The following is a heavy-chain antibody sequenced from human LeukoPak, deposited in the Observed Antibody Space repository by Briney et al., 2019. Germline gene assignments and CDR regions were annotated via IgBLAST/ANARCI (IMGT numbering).Heavy chain of an antibody. CDR2: ISRSGSTK. Sequence: GGSLRLSCAASGFTFSDYNMRWIRQAPGKGLEWVSSISRSGSTKYYADSVKGRFTISRDNAKNSLFLQINSLRPEDTAVYYCAKEGGYNWDPQGIDHWGRGSLVTVSS. D-gene: IGHD5-24*01. J-gene: IGHJ4*02. CDR1: GFTFSDYN. CDR3: AKEGGYNWDPQGIDH. V-gene: IGHV3-11*04.